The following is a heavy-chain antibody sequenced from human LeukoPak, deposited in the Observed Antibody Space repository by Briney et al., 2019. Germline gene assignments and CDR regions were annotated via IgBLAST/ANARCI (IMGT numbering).Heavy chain of an antibody. J-gene: IGHJ4*02. CDR1: GFTFRSYW. CDR2: INGDGSST. Sequence: GGSLRLSCAASGFTFRSYWMHWVRQAPGKGLVWVSRINGDGSSTSDAASMKGRFTISRDNAKNTLYLQMNSLRAEDTAVYYCARGYSSSYRIDYWGQGTLVTVSS. V-gene: IGHV3-74*01. D-gene: IGHD6-6*01. CDR3: ARGYSSSYRIDY.